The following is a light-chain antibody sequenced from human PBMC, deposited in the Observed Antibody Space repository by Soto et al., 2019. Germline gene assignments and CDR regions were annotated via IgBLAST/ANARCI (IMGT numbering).Light chain of an antibody. CDR2: AAS. CDR3: QQSFSSSWT. V-gene: IGKV1-39*01. CDR1: QSISNY. Sequence: DIQMTQSPASLSASIGDRVIITCRASQSISNYLNLYQHKPGRAPKFLIYAASSLQSGVPSRFSGSGSGTDFTLTISSLQREDFATYFCQQSFSSSWTFGQGTKVDIK. J-gene: IGKJ1*01.